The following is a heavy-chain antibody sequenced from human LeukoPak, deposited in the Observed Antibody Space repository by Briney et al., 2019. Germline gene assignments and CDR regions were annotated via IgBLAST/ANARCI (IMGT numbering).Heavy chain of an antibody. V-gene: IGHV3-9*01. CDR1: GFTFDDYA. Sequence: PGRSLRLSCAASGFTFDDYAMHWVRQAPGKGLEWVSGISWNSGSIGYADSVKGRFTISRDSAKNSLYLQMNSLRAEDTALYYCAKDSSSSPYYFDYWGQGTLVTVSS. J-gene: IGHJ4*02. D-gene: IGHD6-6*01. CDR2: ISWNSGSI. CDR3: AKDSSSSPYYFDY.